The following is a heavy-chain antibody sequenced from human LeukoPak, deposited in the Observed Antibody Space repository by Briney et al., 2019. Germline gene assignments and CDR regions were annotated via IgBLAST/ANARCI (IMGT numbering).Heavy chain of an antibody. V-gene: IGHV4-30-4*01. CDR3: ARDLYGSGSSYFDY. D-gene: IGHD3-10*01. Sequence: SETLSLTCTVSGGSLSSGDYYWSWVRQPPGTGPEWIGYIYYSGSTYYNPSLKSRVTISVDTSKNQFSLKLSSVTAADTAVYYCARDLYGSGSSYFDYWGQGTLVTVSS. CDR2: IYYSGST. CDR1: GGSLSSGDYY. J-gene: IGHJ4*02.